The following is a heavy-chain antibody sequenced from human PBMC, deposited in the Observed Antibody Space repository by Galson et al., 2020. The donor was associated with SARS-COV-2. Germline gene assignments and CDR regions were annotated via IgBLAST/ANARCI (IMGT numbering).Heavy chain of an antibody. V-gene: IGHV3-11*01. CDR3: ARDSYYYGSGSYFYGMDV. J-gene: IGHJ6*02. Sequence: GGSLRLSCAASGFTFSDYYMSWIRQAPGKGLEWVLYISSSGSTIYYADSVKGRFTISRDNAKNSLYLQMNSLRAEDTAVYYCARDSYYYGSGSYFYGMDVWGQGTTVTVSS. CDR1: GFTFSDYY. D-gene: IGHD3-10*01. CDR2: ISSSGSTI.